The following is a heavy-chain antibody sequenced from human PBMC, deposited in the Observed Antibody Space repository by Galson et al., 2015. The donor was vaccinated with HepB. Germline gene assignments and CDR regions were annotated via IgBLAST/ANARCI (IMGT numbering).Heavy chain of an antibody. J-gene: IGHJ4*02. CDR1: GFTFRRLG. CDR2: ISMSGGST. Sequence: SLRLSCATSGFTFRRLGMTWVRQAAGKGLECVAAISMSGGSTDYADSVKGRFTISRDNSNNMLYLQMNNLRVEDTAVYYCARGPTSIDYWGQGTQVSVSS. D-gene: IGHD2-2*01. CDR3: ARGPTSIDY. V-gene: IGHV3-23*01.